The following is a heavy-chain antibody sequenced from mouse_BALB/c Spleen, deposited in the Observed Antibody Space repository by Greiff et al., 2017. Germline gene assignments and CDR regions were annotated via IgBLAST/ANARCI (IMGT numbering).Heavy chain of an antibody. J-gene: IGHJ4*01. Sequence: VQLQQSGPELVKPGASVKISCKASGYAFSSSWMNWVKQRPGQGLEWIGRIYPGDGDTNYNGKFKGKATLTADKSSSTAYMQLSSLTSVDSAVYFCARGFFYAMDYWGQGTSVTVSS. V-gene: IGHV1-82*01. CDR3: ARGFFYAMDY. CDR1: GYAFSSSW. CDR2: IYPGDGDT.